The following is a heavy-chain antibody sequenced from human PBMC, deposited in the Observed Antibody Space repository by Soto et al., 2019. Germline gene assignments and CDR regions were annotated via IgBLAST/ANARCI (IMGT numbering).Heavy chain of an antibody. D-gene: IGHD2-21*02. CDR3: AAENGGNSA. CDR2: IIPILGIA. V-gene: IGHV1-69*02. CDR1: GGTFSSYT. Sequence: QVQLVQSGAEVKKPGSSVQVSCKASGGTFSSYTISWVRQAPGQGFEWMGRIIPILGIANYAQKFQGSVTITADKSTSTAYMELSSLRSEDTSMYYCAAENGGNSAWGQGTLVTVSS. J-gene: IGHJ4*02.